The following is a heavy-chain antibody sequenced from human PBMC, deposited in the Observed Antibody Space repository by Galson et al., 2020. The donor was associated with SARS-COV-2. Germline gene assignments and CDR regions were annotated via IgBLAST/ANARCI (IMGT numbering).Heavy chain of an antibody. CDR3: LAVAADAFDI. D-gene: IGHD6-19*01. V-gene: IGHV3-30*04. Sequence: GGSLRLSCAASGFTFSSYAMHWVRQAPGKGLEWVAVISYDGSNKYYADSVKGRFTISRDNSKNTLYLQMNSLRAEDTAVYYCLAVAADAFDIWGQGTMVTVSS. CDR1: GFTFSSYA. J-gene: IGHJ3*02. CDR2: ISYDGSNK.